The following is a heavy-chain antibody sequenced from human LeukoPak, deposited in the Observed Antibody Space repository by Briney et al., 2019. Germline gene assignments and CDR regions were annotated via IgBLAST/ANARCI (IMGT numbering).Heavy chain of an antibody. J-gene: IGHJ4*02. Sequence: PGGSLRLSCAASGFTFSSYWMHWVRQAPGKGLVWVSRIASDSSTVYADSVKGRFTISRDNAKDTVYLQMNSLRVEDTAVYYCIGSGGWPGYWGQGTLVTVSS. CDR3: IGSGGWPGY. CDR2: IASDSST. V-gene: IGHV3-74*01. D-gene: IGHD1-26*01. CDR1: GFTFSSYW.